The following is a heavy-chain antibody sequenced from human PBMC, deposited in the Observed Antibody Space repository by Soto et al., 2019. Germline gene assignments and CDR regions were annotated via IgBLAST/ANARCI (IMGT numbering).Heavy chain of an antibody. Sequence: GGSLRLSCAVSGFTFSNYWMSWVRQAPGKGLEWVANIKQDGSEEYYVDSVKGRFTISRDNAKNSLYLQMNSLGAEDTAVYFCASGIWTFQHWGKGTLVTVSS. D-gene: IGHD1-20*01. CDR1: GFTFSNYW. CDR3: ASGIWTFQH. V-gene: IGHV3-7*01. J-gene: IGHJ1*01. CDR2: IKQDGSEE.